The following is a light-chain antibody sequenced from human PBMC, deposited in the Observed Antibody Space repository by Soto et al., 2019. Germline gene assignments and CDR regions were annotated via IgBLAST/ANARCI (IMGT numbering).Light chain of an antibody. CDR2: EGS. CDR3: CSYAGSSTV. CDR1: SSDVGSYNL. Sequence: QSALTQPASVSGSPGQSITIPCTETSSDVGSYNLVSWYQQHPGKAPKLMIYEGSKRPSGVSNRFSGSKSGNTASLTISGLQAEDEADYYCCSYAGSSTVFGGGTKLTVL. V-gene: IGLV2-23*01. J-gene: IGLJ2*01.